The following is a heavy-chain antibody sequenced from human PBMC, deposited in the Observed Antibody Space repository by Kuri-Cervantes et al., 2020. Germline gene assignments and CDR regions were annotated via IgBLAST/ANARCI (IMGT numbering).Heavy chain of an antibody. CDR1: GFTFSDHY. Sequence: GGSLRLSCAASGFTFSDHYTDWVRQAPGKGLEWVGRTRNRANSYTTEYAASVKDRFTISRDDSKNTLYLQMNSLKTEDTAVYYCTTAGSSWHYWGQGTLVTVSS. D-gene: IGHD6-13*01. CDR2: TRNRANSYTT. J-gene: IGHJ4*02. CDR3: TTAGSSWHY. V-gene: IGHV3-72*01.